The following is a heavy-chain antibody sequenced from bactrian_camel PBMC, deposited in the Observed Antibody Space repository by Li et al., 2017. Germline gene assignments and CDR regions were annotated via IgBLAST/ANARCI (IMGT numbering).Heavy chain of an antibody. CDR2: IERSGKI. CDR3: AARIGVPACAGRYWEQPAPFQT. Sequence: QVQLVESGGGSVQTGESLTLSCVAPGYITSSYFMGWLRHQAPGQKREGVAAIERSGKITYADSVLGRFTISRDNAKNTLYLDISALRPEDTGIYYCAARIGVPACAGRYWEQPAPFQTWGQGTQVTVS. D-gene: IGHD3*01. J-gene: IGHJ6*01. CDR1: GYITSSYF. V-gene: IGHV3S53*01.